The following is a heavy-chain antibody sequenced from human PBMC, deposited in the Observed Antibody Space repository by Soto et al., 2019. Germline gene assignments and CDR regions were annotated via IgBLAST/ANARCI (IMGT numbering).Heavy chain of an antibody. CDR3: ARDLPPPDY. Sequence: QVQLVQSGAEVKKPGASVKVSCKASGYTFTSYGISWVRQAPGQGLEWMGWISAYNGNTNYAPKLPXXXTXXKATSTSTAYMELRSLRSDATAVYYCARDLPPPDYGGQGTLVTVSS. CDR2: ISAYNGNT. V-gene: IGHV1-18*01. CDR1: GYTFTSYG. J-gene: IGHJ4*02.